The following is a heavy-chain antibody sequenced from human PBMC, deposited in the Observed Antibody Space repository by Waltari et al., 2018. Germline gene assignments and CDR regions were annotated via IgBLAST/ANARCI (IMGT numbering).Heavy chain of an antibody. Sequence: QMQLQESGPGLVKPSQTLSLTCTVSGGSISSGGYYWSWIRQHPGKGLEWIGYIYYSGSTYYNPSLKSRVTISVDTSKNQFSLKLSSVTAADTAVYYCARDQRQWPKNDAFDIWGQGTMVTVSS. CDR2: IYYSGST. V-gene: IGHV4-31*03. CDR3: ARDQRQWPKNDAFDI. D-gene: IGHD6-19*01. J-gene: IGHJ3*02. CDR1: GGSISSGGYY.